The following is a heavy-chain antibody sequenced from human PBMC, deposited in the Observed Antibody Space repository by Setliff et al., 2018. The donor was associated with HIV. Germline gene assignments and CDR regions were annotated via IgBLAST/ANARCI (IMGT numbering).Heavy chain of an antibody. V-gene: IGHV4-34*01. D-gene: IGHD3-22*01. Sequence: SETLSLTCVVYNGSFSGHYWSWIRQPPGKGLEWIGEINHSGSPNYNSSLKSRVTISLDTSKNQFSLKLSSVTAADAAVYYCASLLSRGYYYDRSGYSYRDYWGQGTLVTVSS. CDR2: INHSGSP. CDR1: NGSFSGHY. CDR3: ASLLSRGYYYDRSGYSYRDY. J-gene: IGHJ4*02.